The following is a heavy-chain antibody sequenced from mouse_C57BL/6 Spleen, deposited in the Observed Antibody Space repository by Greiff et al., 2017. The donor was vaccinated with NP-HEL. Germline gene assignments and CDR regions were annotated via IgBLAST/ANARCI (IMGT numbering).Heavy chain of an antibody. Sequence: VQLQQSGPELVKPGASVKISCKASGYSFTGYYMNWVKQSPEKSLEWIGEINPSTGGTTYNQKFKAKATLTVDKSSSTAYMQLKSLTSEDSAVYYCARSRDYDGGTFDYWGQGTTLTVSS. D-gene: IGHD2-4*01. CDR2: INPSTGGT. CDR3: ARSRDYDGGTFDY. CDR1: GYSFTGYY. J-gene: IGHJ2*01. V-gene: IGHV1-42*01.